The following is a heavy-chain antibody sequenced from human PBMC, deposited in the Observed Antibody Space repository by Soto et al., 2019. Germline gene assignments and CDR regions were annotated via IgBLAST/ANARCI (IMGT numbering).Heavy chain of an antibody. CDR3: ARFPQVAIFGVVIDAFDI. V-gene: IGHV4-34*01. J-gene: IGHJ3*02. CDR1: GGSFSGYY. D-gene: IGHD3-3*01. Sequence: SETLSLTCAVYGGSFSGYYWSWIRQPPGKGLEWIGEINHSGSTNYNPSLKSRVTISVDTSKNQFSLKLSSVTAADTAVYYCARFPQVAIFGVVIDAFDIWGQGTMVTVSS. CDR2: INHSGST.